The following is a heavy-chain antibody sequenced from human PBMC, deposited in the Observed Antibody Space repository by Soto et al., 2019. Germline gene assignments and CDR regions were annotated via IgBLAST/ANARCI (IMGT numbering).Heavy chain of an antibody. D-gene: IGHD6-25*01. CDR2: IDSYGSET. V-gene: IGHV3-74*01. Sequence: EAQLVESGGGLSQPGGSLRLSCAASGFTFRSYWMHWVRQAPGKGLVWVSGIDSYGSETYYADSVKGRFTISRDNAKNTVYLQMNSLINEDTGVYYCASSVAAAGTYVDFYVFDAWGQGTMVTVSS. CDR1: GFTFRSYW. CDR3: ASSVAAAGTYVDFYVFDA. J-gene: IGHJ4*03.